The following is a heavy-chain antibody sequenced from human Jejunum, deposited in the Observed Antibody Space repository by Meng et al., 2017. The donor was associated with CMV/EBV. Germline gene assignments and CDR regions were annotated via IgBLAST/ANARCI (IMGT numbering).Heavy chain of an antibody. Sequence: ASGFTVGSNNMNWVRQAPGKGLEWISYISSDTISYADSVKGRFTISRDNAKNSLYLQMTSLRAEDTAVYYCARDAQAIGTYATLDYWGQGALVTVSS. CDR2: ISSDTI. CDR1: GFTVGSNN. V-gene: IGHV3-48*04. CDR3: ARDAQAIGTYATLDY. D-gene: IGHD1-26*01. J-gene: IGHJ4*02.